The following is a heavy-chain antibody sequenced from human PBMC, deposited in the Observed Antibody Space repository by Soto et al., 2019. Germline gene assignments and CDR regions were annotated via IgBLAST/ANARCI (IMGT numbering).Heavy chain of an antibody. CDR2: IHHSAGT. J-gene: IGHJ4*02. CDR3: ARLVYDTRLNYLYLDS. Sequence: QVLLHESGPGLVKPSGTLSLTCTVSGVSISRGDWWSWVRQAPGKELQWIGEIHHSAGTSSHPSLRSRVSLSLDTSKNQFSLNLKSVTAADTGVYYCARLVYDTRLNYLYLDSWGQGLLVTLSS. CDR1: GVSISRGDW. D-gene: IGHD3-22*01. V-gene: IGHV4-4*02.